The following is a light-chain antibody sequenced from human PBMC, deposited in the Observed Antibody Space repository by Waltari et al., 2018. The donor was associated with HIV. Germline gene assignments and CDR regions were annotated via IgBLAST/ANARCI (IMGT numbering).Light chain of an antibody. J-gene: IGKJ3*01. V-gene: IGKV3-15*01. CDR1: QSVSNN. Sequence: EIVMTQSPATLSVPPGGRATLSCRVSQSVSNNLAWYQQKPGQPPRLLIHDASIRATGLPARFTGRGSGTEFTLTLSNVQSEDFAVYYCQQYNSWPPSFGPGTKVDIK. CDR3: QQYNSWPPS. CDR2: DAS.